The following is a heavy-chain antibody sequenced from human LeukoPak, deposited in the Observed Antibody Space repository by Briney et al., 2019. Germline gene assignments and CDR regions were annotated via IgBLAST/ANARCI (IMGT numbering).Heavy chain of an antibody. V-gene: IGHV4-59*12. CDR2: IYYSGST. Sequence: SSETLSLTCTVSGGSISSYYWSWIRQPPGKGLEWIGYIYYSGSTNYNPSLKSRVTISVDTSKNQFSLKLSSVTAADTAVYYCARDNIVVVAATKAYYFDYWGQGTLVTVSS. CDR1: GGSISSYY. D-gene: IGHD2-15*01. CDR3: ARDNIVVVAATKAYYFDY. J-gene: IGHJ4*02.